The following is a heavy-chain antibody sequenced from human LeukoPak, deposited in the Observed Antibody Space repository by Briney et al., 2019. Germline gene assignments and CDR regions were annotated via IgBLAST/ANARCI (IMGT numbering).Heavy chain of an antibody. J-gene: IGHJ4*02. Sequence: ASVKVSCKASGYTFTSYAMHWVRQAPGQRLEWMGWINAGNGNTKYSREFQGRVTITRDTSASTAYMELSSLRSEDMAVYYCARSLWSGYCFDYWGQGTLVTVSS. CDR2: INAGNGNT. CDR3: ARSLWSGYCFDY. D-gene: IGHD3-3*01. V-gene: IGHV1-3*03. CDR1: GYTFTSYA.